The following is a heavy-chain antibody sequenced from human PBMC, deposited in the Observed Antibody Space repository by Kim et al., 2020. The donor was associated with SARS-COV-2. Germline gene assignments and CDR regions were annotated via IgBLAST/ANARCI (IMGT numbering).Heavy chain of an antibody. Sequence: SETLSLTCTVSGGSISSYYWSWIRQPPGKGLEWIGYIYYSGSTNYNPSLKSRVTISVDTSKNQFSLKLSSVTAADTAVYYCARQGGYSYGFRFDYWGQGTLVTVSS. CDR3: ARQGGYSYGFRFDY. V-gene: IGHV4-59*08. CDR2: IYYSGST. J-gene: IGHJ4*02. D-gene: IGHD5-18*01. CDR1: GGSISSYY.